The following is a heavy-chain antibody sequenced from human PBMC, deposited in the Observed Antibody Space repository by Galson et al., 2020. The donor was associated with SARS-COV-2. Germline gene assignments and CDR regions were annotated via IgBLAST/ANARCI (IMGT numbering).Heavy chain of an antibody. J-gene: IGHJ3*01. CDR1: GFTFSSYA. Sequence: GESLKISCAASGFTFSSYAMSWVHQAPGKGLEWVSAISGSGGSTYYADSVKGRFTISRDNSKNTLYLQMNSLRAEDTAVYYCAKDLGSYGSGSYWGQGTMVTVSS. CDR2: ISGSGGST. D-gene: IGHD3-10*01. CDR3: AKDLGSYGSGSY. V-gene: IGHV3-23*01.